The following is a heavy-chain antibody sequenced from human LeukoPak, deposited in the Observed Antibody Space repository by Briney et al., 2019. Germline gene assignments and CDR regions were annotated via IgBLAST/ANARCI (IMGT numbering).Heavy chain of an antibody. CDR1: GFTFSSYW. J-gene: IGHJ6*03. V-gene: IGHV3-7*01. D-gene: IGHD6-13*01. CDR2: IKQDGSEK. Sequence: GGSLRLSCAASGFTFSSYWMSWVRQAPGKGLEWVANIKQDGSEKYYVDSVKGRFTISRDNAKNSLYLQMNSLRAEDTAVYYCARFKQQLVTLGYYYYYYVDVWGKGTTVTVSS. CDR3: ARFKQQLVTLGYYYYYYVDV.